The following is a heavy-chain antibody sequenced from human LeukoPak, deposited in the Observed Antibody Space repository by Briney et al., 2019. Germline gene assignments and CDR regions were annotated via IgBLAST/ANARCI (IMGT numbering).Heavy chain of an antibody. Sequence: GGSLRLSCTASGFTFTNYAMDWVRQAPGRGLEWVATIFNNGANAFYADSARGRFTISRDNSKNTLYLQMISLRAEDTAIYYCAKELHEVYYYGPDVWGQGTTVIVSS. D-gene: IGHD3-10*01. V-gene: IGHV3-23*05. CDR2: IFNNGANA. J-gene: IGHJ6*02. CDR3: AKELHEVYYYGPDV. CDR1: GFTFTNYA.